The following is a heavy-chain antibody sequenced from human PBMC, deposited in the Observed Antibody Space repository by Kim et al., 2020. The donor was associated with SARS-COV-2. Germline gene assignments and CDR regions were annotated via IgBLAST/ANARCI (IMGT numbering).Heavy chain of an antibody. CDR3: TTGLGLYGMDV. CDR1: GLTFSNGW. V-gene: IGHV3-15*01. Sequence: GGSLRLSCAASGLTFSNGWMSWVRQAPGKGLEWVGRIKSKTDGETRDYAAPVKGRFTISRDDSKKTLYLQMNSLKTEDTAVYYCTTGLGLYGMDVWGQGTTVTVSS. J-gene: IGHJ6*02. CDR2: IKSKTDGETR.